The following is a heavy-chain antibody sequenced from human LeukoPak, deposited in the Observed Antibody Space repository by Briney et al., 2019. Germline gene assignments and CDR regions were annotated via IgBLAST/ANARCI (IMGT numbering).Heavy chain of an antibody. D-gene: IGHD1-14*01. V-gene: IGHV3-74*01. Sequence: GGSLRLSCAASGFTFRNYWMHWVRHAPGKGVVWGSRITNDGKTNYADSVKGRFSISRDNAKNTLYLEMNSLRAEDTAMYYCTRGGNRRGDYWGQGTLVTVSS. CDR2: ITNDGKT. CDR3: TRGGNRRGDY. CDR1: GFTFRNYW. J-gene: IGHJ4*02.